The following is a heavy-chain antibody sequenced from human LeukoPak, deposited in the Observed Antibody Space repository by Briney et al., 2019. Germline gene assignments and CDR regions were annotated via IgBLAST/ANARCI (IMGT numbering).Heavy chain of an antibody. J-gene: IGHJ6*03. CDR1: EFTFVRYA. CDR2: ISSSSFKI. CDR3: VRDPSYGSSRYYYMDV. D-gene: IGHD6-13*01. Sequence: GGSLRFSCAASEFTFVRYAMNWVRQAPGKGLEWVSYISSSSFKIGYADSVKGRFTISRDNSKNSLYLQMDSLRVEDTAVYYCVRDPSYGSSRYYYMDVWGKGTTVTVSS. V-gene: IGHV3-48*04.